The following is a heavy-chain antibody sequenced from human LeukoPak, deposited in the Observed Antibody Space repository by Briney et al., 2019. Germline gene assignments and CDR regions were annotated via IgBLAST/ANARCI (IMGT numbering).Heavy chain of an antibody. CDR2: IYTSGST. V-gene: IGHV4-61*09. Sequence: PSQTLSLTCTVSGGSISSGGYYWSWIRQPPGKGLEWIGYIYTSGSTNYNPSLKSRVTISVDTSKNQFSLKLSSLTAADTAVYYRARNSLVGARGRTNWFDPWGQGTLVTVSS. CDR1: GGSISSGGYY. J-gene: IGHJ5*02. D-gene: IGHD1-26*01. CDR3: ARNSLVGARGRTNWFDP.